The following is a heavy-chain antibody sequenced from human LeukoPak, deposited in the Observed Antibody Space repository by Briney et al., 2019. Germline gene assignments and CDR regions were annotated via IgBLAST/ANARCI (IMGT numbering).Heavy chain of an antibody. CDR1: GYTFTCYY. D-gene: IGHD2-15*01. Sequence: ASVKVSCKASGYTFTCYYMHWVRQAPGQGLEWMGRINPNSGGINYAQKFQGRVTMTRDTSISTAYMELSRLRSDDTAVYYCARDLGLYGYCSGGSGYSEDYWGQGTLVTVSS. CDR3: ARDLGLYGYCSGGSGYSEDY. CDR2: INPNSGGI. V-gene: IGHV1-2*06. J-gene: IGHJ4*02.